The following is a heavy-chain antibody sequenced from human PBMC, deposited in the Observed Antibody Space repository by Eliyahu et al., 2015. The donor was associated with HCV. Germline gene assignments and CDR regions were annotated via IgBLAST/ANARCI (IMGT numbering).Heavy chain of an antibody. J-gene: IGHJ6*02. CDR1: GVNLNNYA. V-gene: IGHV1-69*01. CDR3: ARTSHDSSHGMDV. Sequence: EIKKPGSSVKVSCKASGVNLNNYAINWVRQAPGQGLEWMGGIIPTFGVPTYAQKFQGRVTITADESTSTAYMDLGSLRFEDTAVYYCARTSHDSSHGMDVWGQGTTITVSS. CDR2: IIPTFGVP. D-gene: IGHD1-1*01.